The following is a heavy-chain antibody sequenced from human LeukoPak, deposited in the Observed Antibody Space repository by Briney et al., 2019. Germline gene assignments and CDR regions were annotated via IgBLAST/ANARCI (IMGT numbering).Heavy chain of an antibody. Sequence: PGGSLRLSCAASGFTFSSYSMSWVRQAPGKGLEWVSAISASGGNTYYADSVKGRFTISRHNSRDTLYLQMNSLRAEDTAVYYCAKGYYDYVWGSYYFDYWGQGTLVTVSS. CDR3: AKGYYDYVWGSYYFDY. D-gene: IGHD3-16*01. V-gene: IGHV3-23*01. CDR1: GFTFSSYS. CDR2: ISASGGNT. J-gene: IGHJ4*02.